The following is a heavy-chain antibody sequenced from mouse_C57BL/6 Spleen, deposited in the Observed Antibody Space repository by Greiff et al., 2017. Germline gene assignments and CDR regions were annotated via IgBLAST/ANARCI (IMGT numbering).Heavy chain of an antibody. D-gene: IGHD2-3*01. CDR2: IDPETGGP. CDR3: TRWGWLLPFFDY. V-gene: IGHV1-15*01. CDR1: GYTFTDYE. Sequence: VQLQQSGAELVRPGASVTLSCKASGYTFTDYEMHWVKQTPVHGLEWIGAIDPETGGPAYNQKFKGKAILTADKSSSTAYMALRSLTSEDSAVYYCTRWGWLLPFFDYWGQGTTLTVSS. J-gene: IGHJ2*01.